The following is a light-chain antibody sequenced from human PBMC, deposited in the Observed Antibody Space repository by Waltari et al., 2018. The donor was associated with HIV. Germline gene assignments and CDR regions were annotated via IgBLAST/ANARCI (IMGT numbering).Light chain of an antibody. CDR3: QVWESSSDLNWV. Sequence: SYVLTQPTSVSVAPGKTARITCGGDNIGSKSVHWYQQKPGRAPVLVIYDDSDRPSGSPERFSGSNSGNTATLTSSRVEAGEEADYYCQVWESSSDLNWVFGGGTKLTVL. CDR1: NIGSKS. V-gene: IGLV3-21*01. J-gene: IGLJ3*02. CDR2: DDS.